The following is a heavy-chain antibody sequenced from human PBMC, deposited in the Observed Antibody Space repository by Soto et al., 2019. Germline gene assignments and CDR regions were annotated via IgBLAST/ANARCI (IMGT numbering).Heavy chain of an antibody. D-gene: IGHD2-2*01. Sequence: PSETLSLTCGVSGFPVSYGYYWGWIRQPPGKGLEWLGSIYQSGKTYYNPSLKSRLTLSMDTSKNEFSVRLRSATAADTAVYFCARLYCSSVSCYNDYWGPGVQVTVSS. V-gene: IGHV4-38-2*01. CDR3: ARLYCSSVSCYNDY. CDR2: IYQSGKT. J-gene: IGHJ4*02. CDR1: GFPVSYGYY.